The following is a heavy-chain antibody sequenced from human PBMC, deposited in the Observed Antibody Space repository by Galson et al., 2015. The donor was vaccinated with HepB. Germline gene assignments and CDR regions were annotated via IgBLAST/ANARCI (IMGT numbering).Heavy chain of an antibody. J-gene: IGHJ4*02. V-gene: IGHV1-2*04. CDR3: ARSAALGYCSSTSCYNANFDY. Sequence: SVKVSCKASGYTFTGYYMHWVRRAPGQGLEWMGWINPNSGGTNYAQKFQGWVTMTRDTSISTAYMELSRLRSDDTAVYYCARSAALGYCSSTSCYNANFDYWGQGTLVTVSS. CDR1: GYTFTGYY. CDR2: INPNSGGT. D-gene: IGHD2-2*02.